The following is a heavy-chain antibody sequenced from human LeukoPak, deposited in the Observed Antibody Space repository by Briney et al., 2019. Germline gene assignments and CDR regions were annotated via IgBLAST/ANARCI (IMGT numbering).Heavy chain of an antibody. J-gene: IGHJ5*02. V-gene: IGHV3-7*05. CDR3: AGASDPWLQLT. Sequence: GGSLRLSCTASGFTFSNYGMIWVRQAPGKGLEWVGDIKQDGSEKRYADSVRGRFTISRDNAQTSLYLQMNSLRAEDTAVYYCAGASDPWLQLTWGQGTLVTVSS. D-gene: IGHD5-24*01. CDR2: IKQDGSEK. CDR1: GFTFSNYG.